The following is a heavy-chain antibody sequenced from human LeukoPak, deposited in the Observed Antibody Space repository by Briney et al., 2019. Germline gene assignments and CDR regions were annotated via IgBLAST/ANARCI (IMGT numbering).Heavy chain of an antibody. J-gene: IGHJ4*02. D-gene: IGHD3-9*01. V-gene: IGHV3-23*01. CDR2: ISGSGGST. CDR1: GFTFSSYA. CDR3: AKRSISTYYDILTGYYPFDY. Sequence: GGSLRLSCAASGFTFSSYAMSWVRQAPGKGLEWVSAISGSGGSTYYADSVKGRFTISRDNSKTTLYLQMNSLRAEDTAVYYCAKRSISTYYDILTGYYPFDYWGQGTLVTVSS.